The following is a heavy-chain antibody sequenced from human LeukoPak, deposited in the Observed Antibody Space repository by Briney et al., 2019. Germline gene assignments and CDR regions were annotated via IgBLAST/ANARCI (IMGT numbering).Heavy chain of an antibody. V-gene: IGHV3-30*02. CDR1: GFTFSSYG. CDR2: IRYDGSNK. CDR3: AKRGTVHVVDTAMAGGLSFDY. J-gene: IGHJ4*02. D-gene: IGHD5-18*01. Sequence: GPSLRLSCAASGFTFSSYGMHSVRQAPGKGLEWVAFIRYDGSNKYYADSAKGRFTISRDNSKNTLYLQMNSLRAEDTAVYYCAKRGTVHVVDTAMAGGLSFDYWGQGTLVTVSS.